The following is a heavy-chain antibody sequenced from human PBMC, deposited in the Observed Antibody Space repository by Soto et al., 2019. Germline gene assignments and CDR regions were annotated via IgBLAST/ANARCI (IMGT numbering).Heavy chain of an antibody. D-gene: IGHD6-19*01. CDR2: MNPLNGDT. CDR3: ARGNSGAFDI. V-gene: IGHV1-3*01. J-gene: IGHJ3*02. Sequence: QVQLVQSGAEVKKPGASVKVSCKASGYTFTTYSMYWVRQAPGQRLEWMGWMNPLNGDTKYSQRFQGRLTIIRDTSASQAYMELSSLRSEDTAIYYCARGNSGAFDIWGQGTMVTVSS. CDR1: GYTFTTYS.